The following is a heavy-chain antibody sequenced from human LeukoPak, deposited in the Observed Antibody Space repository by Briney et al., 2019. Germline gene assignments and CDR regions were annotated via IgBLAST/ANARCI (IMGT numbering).Heavy chain of an antibody. D-gene: IGHD4-17*01. J-gene: IGHJ5*02. V-gene: IGHV3-30-3*01. CDR1: GFTFSSYA. Sequence: GGSLRLSRAASGFTFSSYAMHWVRQAPGKGLEWVAVISYDGSNKYYADSVKGRFTISRDNSKNTLYLQMNSLRAEDTTVYYCARDTMDYAWFDPWGQGTLVTVSS. CDR3: ARDTMDYAWFDP. CDR2: ISYDGSNK.